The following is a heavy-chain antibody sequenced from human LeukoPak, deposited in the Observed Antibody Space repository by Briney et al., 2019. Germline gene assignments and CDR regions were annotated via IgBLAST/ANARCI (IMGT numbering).Heavy chain of an antibody. J-gene: IGHJ4*02. CDR1: GYTFTSYG. CDR3: ARGEGYSYASGY. V-gene: IGHV1-8*01. D-gene: IGHD5-18*01. CDR2: MNPNSGNT. Sequence: GASVKVSCKASGYTFTSYGINWVRQATGQGLEWMGWMNPNSGNTGYAQKFQGRVTMTRNTSISTAYMELSSLRSEDTAVYYCARGEGYSYASGYWGQGTLVTVSS.